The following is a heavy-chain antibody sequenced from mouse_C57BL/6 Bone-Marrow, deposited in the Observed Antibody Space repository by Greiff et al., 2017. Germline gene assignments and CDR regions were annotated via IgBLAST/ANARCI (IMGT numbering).Heavy chain of an antibody. CDR1: GYTFTDYE. CDR3: TRDYYGSRVYYYAMDY. V-gene: IGHV1-15*01. D-gene: IGHD1-1*01. CDR2: IDPETGGT. Sequence: VKLQASGAELVRPGASVTLSCKASGYTFTDYEMHWVKQTPVHGLEWIGAIDPETGGTAYNQKFKGKAILTADKSSSTAYMELRSLTSEDSAVYYCTRDYYGSRVYYYAMDYWGQGTSVTVSS. J-gene: IGHJ4*01.